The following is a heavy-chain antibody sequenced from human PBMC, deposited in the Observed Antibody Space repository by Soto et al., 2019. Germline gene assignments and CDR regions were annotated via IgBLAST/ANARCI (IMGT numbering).Heavy chain of an antibody. CDR2: ISWNSGSI. D-gene: IGHD6-19*01. Sequence: PGGSLRLSCAASGFTFDDYAMHWVRQAPGKGLEWVSGISWNSGSIGYADSVKGRFTISRDNAKNSLYLQMNSLRAEDTALYYCAKDLYSSGPRGFDYWGQGTLVTVSS. CDR1: GFTFDDYA. V-gene: IGHV3-9*01. CDR3: AKDLYSSGPRGFDY. J-gene: IGHJ4*02.